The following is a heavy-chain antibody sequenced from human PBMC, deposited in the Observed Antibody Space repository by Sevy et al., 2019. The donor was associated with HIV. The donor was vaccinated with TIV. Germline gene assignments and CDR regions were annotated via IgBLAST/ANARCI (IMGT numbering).Heavy chain of an antibody. J-gene: IGHJ4*02. D-gene: IGHD3-22*01. Sequence: GGSLRLSCAVSGFAVSDNCMSWVRQSPGKGLEWVAIIWSDGAYQYHGDSVKGRFTISRDNSKNTLYLQMNNVRVEDTAVYYCARGGYYYDNAAYYALDSWGQGTLVTVSS. V-gene: IGHV3-33*08. CDR3: ARGGYYYDNAAYYALDS. CDR1: GFAVSDNC. CDR2: IWSDGAYQ.